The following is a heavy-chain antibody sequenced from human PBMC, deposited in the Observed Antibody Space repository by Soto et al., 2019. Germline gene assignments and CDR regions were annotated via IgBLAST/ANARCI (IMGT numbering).Heavy chain of an antibody. J-gene: IGHJ4*02. V-gene: IGHV3-30*18. D-gene: IGHD3-3*01. CDR3: AKGKDFWSGNPLDY. Sequence: QVQLVESGGGVVQPGRSLRLSCAASGFTFSSYGMHWVRQAPGKGLEWVAVISYDGSNKYYADSVKGRFTISRDNSKNTLYLQMNSLRAEDTAVYYCAKGKDFWSGNPLDYWGQGTLVTVSS. CDR1: GFTFSSYG. CDR2: ISYDGSNK.